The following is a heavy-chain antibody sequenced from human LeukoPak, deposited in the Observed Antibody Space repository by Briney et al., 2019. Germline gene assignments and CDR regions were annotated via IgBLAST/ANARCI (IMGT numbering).Heavy chain of an antibody. V-gene: IGHV4-38-2*01. CDR1: GYSISSGYY. J-gene: IGHJ5*02. CDR3: ARGSTSCRYGNWFDP. CDR2: IYHSGST. D-gene: IGHD2-2*01. Sequence: SETLSLTCAVSGYSISSGYYWGWIRQPPGKGLEWIGSIYHSGSTYYNPSLKSRVTISVDTSKNQFSLKLSSVTAADTAVYYCARGSTSCRYGNWFDPWGQGTLVTVSS.